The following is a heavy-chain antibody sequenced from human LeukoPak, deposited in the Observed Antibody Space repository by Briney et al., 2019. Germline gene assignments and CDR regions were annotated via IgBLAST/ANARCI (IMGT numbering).Heavy chain of an antibody. D-gene: IGHD6-19*01. J-gene: IGHJ4*02. CDR1: GGSFSGYY. V-gene: IGHV4-34*01. Sequence: PSETLSLTCAVYGGSFSGYYWSWIRQPPGKGLEWIGEINNSGSTNYNPSLKSRVTISVDTSKNQFSLKLSSVTAADTAVYYCARDGPPGIAVAGTFDYWGQGTLVTVSS. CDR2: INNSGST. CDR3: ARDGPPGIAVAGTFDY.